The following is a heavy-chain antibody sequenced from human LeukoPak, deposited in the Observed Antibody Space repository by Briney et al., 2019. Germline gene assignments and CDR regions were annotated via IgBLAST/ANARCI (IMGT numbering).Heavy chain of an antibody. J-gene: IGHJ4*02. D-gene: IGHD4-17*01. CDR1: GGSISNYY. V-gene: IGHV4-4*07. CDR2: IHKSGTT. CDR3: ARGTLYGDYFQVDY. Sequence: PSEPLPLTCTVSGGSISNYYWSWTRHPAGRGREWIGRIHKSGTTNYNPSLERRLTISVDNSKNQFSLQLSSVTAADTAVYYCARGTLYGDYFQVDYWGQGTLVTVSS.